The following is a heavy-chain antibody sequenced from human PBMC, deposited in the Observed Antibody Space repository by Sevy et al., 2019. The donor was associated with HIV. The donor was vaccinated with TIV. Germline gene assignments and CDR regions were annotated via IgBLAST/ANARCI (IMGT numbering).Heavy chain of an antibody. D-gene: IGHD3-22*01. CDR1: GFTFSSYS. Sequence: GGSLRLSCAASGFTFSSYSMNWVRQAPGKGLEWVSSISSSSSSYIYYADSVKGRFTISRDNAKNSLDLQMNSLRAEETAVYYCARDQYYYDSSGYYGGAFDIWGQGTMVTVSS. CDR2: ISSSSSSYI. CDR3: ARDQYYYDSSGYYGGAFDI. J-gene: IGHJ3*02. V-gene: IGHV3-21*01.